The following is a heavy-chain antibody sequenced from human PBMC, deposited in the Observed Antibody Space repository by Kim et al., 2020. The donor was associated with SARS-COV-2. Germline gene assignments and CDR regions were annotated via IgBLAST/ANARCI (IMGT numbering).Heavy chain of an antibody. V-gene: IGHV3-7*01. CDR3: GRGSGEWGDY. CDR2: IKDDGSAK. CDR1: RFTITNYW. Sequence: GGSLRLSCAASRFTITNYWMNWVRQAPGKGLEWVANIKDDGSAKYYVDSVKGRFTISRDNAKNSLYLQMNSLRAEDTAVYYCGRGSGEWGDYWGEGTLVT. J-gene: IGHJ4*02. D-gene: IGHD7-27*01.